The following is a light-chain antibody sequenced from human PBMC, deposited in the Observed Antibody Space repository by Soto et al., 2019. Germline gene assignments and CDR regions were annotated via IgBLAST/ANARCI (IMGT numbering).Light chain of an antibody. CDR2: GAS. Sequence: EILMTQSPATLSVSPGERATLSCRASQSVSSNLAWYQQKPGKAPRLLIYGASTRATGIPARFIGSGSGTEFTLTISSLQSEDFAVYYCQQYNNWPPWTFGQGTKVEIK. CDR1: QSVSSN. CDR3: QQYNNWPPWT. V-gene: IGKV3-15*01. J-gene: IGKJ1*01.